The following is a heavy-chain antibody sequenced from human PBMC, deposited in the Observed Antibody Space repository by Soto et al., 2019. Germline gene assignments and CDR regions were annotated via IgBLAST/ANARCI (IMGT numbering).Heavy chain of an antibody. CDR1: GFTFRDYY. D-gene: IGHD6-13*01. CDR3: ARLRASSWYMGGYLDY. Sequence: QVQLVESGGGLVKPGGSLRLSCVASGFTFRDYYMGWVRQAPGKGLEYISYIVTSSAYTNYADSVKGRFSISRDNAKNSLHLVMNSLRAEDSGVYYCARLRASSWYMGGYLDYWGLGTQVTVSS. V-gene: IGHV3-11*06. J-gene: IGHJ4*02. CDR2: IVTSSAYT.